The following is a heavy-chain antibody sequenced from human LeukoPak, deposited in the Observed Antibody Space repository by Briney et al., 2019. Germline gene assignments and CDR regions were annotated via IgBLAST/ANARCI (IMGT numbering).Heavy chain of an antibody. Sequence: GGSLRLSCAASDFTFSNAWMNWVRQAPGKGLEWVANIKQDGSEKYYVDSVKGRFTISRDNAKNSLYLQMNSLRAEDTAVYYCARGVKWELEVYDYWGQGTLVTVSS. CDR1: DFTFSNAW. J-gene: IGHJ4*02. D-gene: IGHD1-26*01. CDR3: ARGVKWELEVYDY. CDR2: IKQDGSEK. V-gene: IGHV3-7*03.